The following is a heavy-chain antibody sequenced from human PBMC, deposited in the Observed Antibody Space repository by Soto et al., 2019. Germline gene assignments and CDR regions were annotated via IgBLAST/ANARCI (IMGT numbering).Heavy chain of an antibody. D-gene: IGHD3-10*01. CDR1: GGSISSGGYS. Sequence: QLQLQESGSGLVKPSQTLSLTCAVSGGSISSGGYSWSWIRQPPGKGLEWIGYIYHSGSTYYNPSLKSRVTISVDRSKNQFSLKLSSVTAADTAVYYCARGGGSGRIDYWGQGTLVTVSS. J-gene: IGHJ4*02. CDR3: ARGGGSGRIDY. V-gene: IGHV4-30-2*01. CDR2: IYHSGST.